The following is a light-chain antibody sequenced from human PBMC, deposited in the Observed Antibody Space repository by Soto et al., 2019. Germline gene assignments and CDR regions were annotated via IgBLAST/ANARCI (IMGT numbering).Light chain of an antibody. Sequence: EIVLTQSPATLSLSPGERATLSCRTSQSVGTNLAWYQQKPGQTPRVLLYDASDRPTGTPARFSGSGSGIDFTLTTSNLEPEDFAVYHCQRHGDWPLYSFGQGTKLEIK. CDR1: QSVGTN. CDR3: QRHGDWPLYS. CDR2: DAS. J-gene: IGKJ2*03. V-gene: IGKV3-11*01.